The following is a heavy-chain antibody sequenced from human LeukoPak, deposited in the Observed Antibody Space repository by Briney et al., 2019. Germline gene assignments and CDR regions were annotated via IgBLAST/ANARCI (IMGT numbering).Heavy chain of an antibody. D-gene: IGHD5-12*01. CDR3: ASSGYDLYGPYSYNWFDP. CDR1: GYTFTGYY. V-gene: IGHV1-2*02. CDR2: INPNSGGT. J-gene: IGHJ5*02. Sequence: GASVKVSCKASGYTFTGYYMHWVRQAPGQGLEWMGWINPNSGGTNYAQKFQGRVTMTRDTSISTVYMELSRLRSDDTAVYYCASSGYDLYGPYSYNWFDPWGQGTLVTVSS.